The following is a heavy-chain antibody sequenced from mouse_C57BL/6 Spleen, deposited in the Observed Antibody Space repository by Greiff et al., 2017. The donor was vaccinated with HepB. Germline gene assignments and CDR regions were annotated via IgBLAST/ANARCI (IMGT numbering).Heavy chain of an antibody. CDR1: GYTFTSYW. CDR2: IHPNSGST. CDR3: ARGGYDYDFDY. Sequence: VQLQQSGAELVKPGASAKLSCKASGYTFTSYWMHWVKQRPGQGLEWIGMIHPNSGSTNYNEKFKSKATLTVDKSSSTAYMQLSSLTSEDSAVYYCARGGYDYDFDYWGQGTTLTVSS. J-gene: IGHJ2*01. V-gene: IGHV1-64*01. D-gene: IGHD2-4*01.